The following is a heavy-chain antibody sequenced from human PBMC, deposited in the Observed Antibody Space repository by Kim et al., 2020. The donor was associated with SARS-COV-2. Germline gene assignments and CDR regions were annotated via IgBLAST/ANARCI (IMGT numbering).Heavy chain of an antibody. CDR3: GRTDYDTSGYYRDY. CDR2: IYSGGST. CDR1: ALAVRSNY. V-gene: IGHV3-53*04. J-gene: IGHJ4*02. Sequence: GGSLRLSCAASALAVRSNYMTWVRQAPGKGLEWVSVIYSGGSTYYADSVKGRFTISRHNSKNTLYLQMNSLRVEDTAVYYCGRTDYDTSGYYRDYWGQGTLVTVSS. D-gene: IGHD3-22*01.